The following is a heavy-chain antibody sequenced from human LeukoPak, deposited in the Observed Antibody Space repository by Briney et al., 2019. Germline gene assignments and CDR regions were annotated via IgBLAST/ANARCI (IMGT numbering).Heavy chain of an antibody. D-gene: IGHD3-22*01. V-gene: IGHV3-48*03. CDR1: GFTFSSYE. J-gene: IGHJ4*02. Sequence: GGSLRLSCAASGFTFSSYEMNWVRQAPGKGLEWVSYISSSGSTIYYADSVKGRFTISRDNAKNPLYLQMNSLRAEDTAVYYCARVSGNHYYDSSGYSHFDYWGQGTLVTVSS. CDR2: ISSSGSTI. CDR3: ARVSGNHYYDSSGYSHFDY.